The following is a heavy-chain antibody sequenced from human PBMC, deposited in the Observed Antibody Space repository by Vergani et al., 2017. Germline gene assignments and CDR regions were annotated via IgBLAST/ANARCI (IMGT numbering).Heavy chain of an antibody. CDR1: GYTFTGHY. CDR3: ARPLSAGYYYYYYMDV. D-gene: IGHD6-13*01. CDR2: INPNSGGT. Sequence: QVQLVQSGAEVKKPWASVKVFCKASGYTFTGHYMHLVRQAPGQGLEWMGWINPNSGGTNYAQKFQGRVTMTRDTSISTAYMELSRLRSDDTAVYYCARPLSAGYYYYYYMDVWGKGTTVTVSS. J-gene: IGHJ6*03. V-gene: IGHV1-2*02.